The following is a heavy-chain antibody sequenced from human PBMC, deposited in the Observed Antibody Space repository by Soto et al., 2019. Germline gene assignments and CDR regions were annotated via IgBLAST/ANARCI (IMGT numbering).Heavy chain of an antibody. CDR1: GGSFSGYY. CDR3: ARIHDFWSGSTPFDY. D-gene: IGHD3-3*01. Sequence: LSLTCAVYGGSFSGYYWSWIRQPPGKGLEWIGEINHSGSTNYNPSLKSRVTISVDTSKNQFSLKLSSVTAADTAVYYCARIHDFWSGSTPFDYWGQGTLVTVSS. J-gene: IGHJ4*02. CDR2: INHSGST. V-gene: IGHV4-34*01.